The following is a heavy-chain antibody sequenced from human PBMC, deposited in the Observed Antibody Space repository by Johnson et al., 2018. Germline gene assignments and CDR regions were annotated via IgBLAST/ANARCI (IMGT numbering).Heavy chain of an antibody. D-gene: IGHD3-10*01. CDR3: ANGGFGEFEIDS. Sequence: QVRLVQCGGGVVQPGRSRGLPCAASGFTFDAFGMHWVRQAPGKGLEWVAVISYDASDKVYADSVKGRFTISRDNSKNTVYLQMNSLRVEDTAVYYGANGGFGEFEIDSWGQGTLVTVSS. CDR1: GFTFDAFG. J-gene: IGHJ4*02. CDR2: ISYDASDK. V-gene: IGHV3-30*18.